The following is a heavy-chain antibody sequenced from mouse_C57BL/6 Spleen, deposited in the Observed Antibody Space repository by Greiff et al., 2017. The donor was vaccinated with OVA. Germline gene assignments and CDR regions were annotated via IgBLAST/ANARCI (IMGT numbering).Heavy chain of an antibody. CDR1: GYTFTSYR. Sequence: VQLQQPGAELVKPGASVKMSCKASGYTFTSYRITWVKQRPGQGLEWIGDIYPGSGSTNYNEKFKSKATLTVDTSSSTAYMQLSSLTSEDSAVYYCARGNFYDWMDYWGQGTSVTVSS. J-gene: IGHJ4*01. CDR3: ARGNFYDWMDY. CDR2: IYPGSGST. D-gene: IGHD2-3*01. V-gene: IGHV1-55*01.